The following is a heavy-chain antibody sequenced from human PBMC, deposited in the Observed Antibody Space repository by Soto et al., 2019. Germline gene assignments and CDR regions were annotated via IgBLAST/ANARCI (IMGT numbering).Heavy chain of an antibody. CDR3: SGCSGGACHKNYGMDV. J-gene: IGHJ6*02. Sequence: EVHLVESGGGLVKPGGSLRLSCAVSGFTFSSCTMNWVRQAPGKGLEWVSSISPSSGHTYYADSVKGRFTISRDNAKNSLFLQMNSLRGEDTAVYYCSGCSGGACHKNYGMDVWGQGTTVTVSS. CDR2: ISPSSGHT. D-gene: IGHD2-15*01. CDR1: GFTFSSCT. V-gene: IGHV3-21*06.